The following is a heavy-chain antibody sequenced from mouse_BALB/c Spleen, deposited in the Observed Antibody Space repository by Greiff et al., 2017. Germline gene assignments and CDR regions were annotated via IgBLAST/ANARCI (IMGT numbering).Heavy chain of an antibody. CDR1: GYTFSSYW. V-gene: IGHV1-9*01. J-gene: IGHJ3*01. CDR2: ILPGSGST. Sequence: QVQLQQSGAELMKPGASVKISCKATGYTFSSYWIEWVKQRPGHGLEWIGEILPGSGSTNYNEKFKGKATFTADTSSNTAYMQLSSLTSEDSAVYYCARVGPWFAYWGQGTLVTVSA. CDR3: ARVGPWFAY.